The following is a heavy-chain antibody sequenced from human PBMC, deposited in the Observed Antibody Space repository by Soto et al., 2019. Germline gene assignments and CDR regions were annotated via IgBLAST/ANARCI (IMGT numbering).Heavy chain of an antibody. Sequence: QVQLQESGPGLVKPSQTLSLTCSVSGGSISSGDYYWSWIRQPPGKGLEWIAYIYYSGIIYYNPSLRSRVTMSRDTSKHQFFLNLDSVTAADTAVYYCAREVGEVDYSSSSDAFDIWGQGTMVTVSS. CDR1: GGSISSGDYY. CDR3: AREVGEVDYSSSSDAFDI. V-gene: IGHV4-30-4*01. CDR2: IYYSGII. D-gene: IGHD6-6*01. J-gene: IGHJ3*02.